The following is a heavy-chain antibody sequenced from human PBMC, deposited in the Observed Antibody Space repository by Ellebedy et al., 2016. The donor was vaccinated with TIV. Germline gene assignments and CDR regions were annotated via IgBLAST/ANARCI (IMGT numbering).Heavy chain of an antibody. CDR1: GVTFSSYA. CDR2: ISGSGGST. Sequence: GGSLRLSCAASGVTFSSYAMSWVRQAPGKGLEWVSAISGSGGSTYYTDSVKGRFTISRDNSKNTLYLQMNSLRAEDTAVYYCAKDGLGIVVVTAKFDYWGQGTLVTVSS. V-gene: IGHV3-23*01. D-gene: IGHD2-21*02. CDR3: AKDGLGIVVVTAKFDY. J-gene: IGHJ4*02.